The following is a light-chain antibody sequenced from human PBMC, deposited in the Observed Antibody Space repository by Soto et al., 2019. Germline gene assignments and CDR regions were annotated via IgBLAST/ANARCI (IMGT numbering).Light chain of an antibody. V-gene: IGKV1-5*03. CDR2: KAS. CDR3: QHYNGYSEA. J-gene: IGKJ1*01. CDR1: QTISSW. Sequence: DIQMTQSPSTLSGSVGDRVTITCRASQTISSWLAWYQQKPGKAPKLLIYKASTLKSGVPSRFSGSGFGTEFPLTITTLQPDDFATYYYQHYNGYSEAFGQEAKVELE.